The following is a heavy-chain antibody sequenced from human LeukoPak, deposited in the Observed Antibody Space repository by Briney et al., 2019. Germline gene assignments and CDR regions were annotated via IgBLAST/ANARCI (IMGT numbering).Heavy chain of an antibody. V-gene: IGHV3-30-3*01. J-gene: IGHJ4*02. CDR2: ISYGGNKG. CDR1: AFRFSNYP. D-gene: IGHD6-19*01. Sequence: AGGSLRLSCAASAFRFSNYPMHWVRQAPGKGLEWVAMISYGGNKGYHADSVKGRFTLSRDNARNSLFLQMNSLRAEDTAVYYCARESERSGWYDYWGQGTLVTVSS. CDR3: ARESERSGWYDY.